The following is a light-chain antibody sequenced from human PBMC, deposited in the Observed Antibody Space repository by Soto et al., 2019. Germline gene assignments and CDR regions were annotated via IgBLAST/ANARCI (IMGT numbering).Light chain of an antibody. Sequence: ERLMTQSPATLTVSQGETTRLSCRASQSINSDVAWYQQKVGQTPRLLIHGASTRATGISARFSGGGSGTDFTLTIDSLEPSDFAVYYCQQRINWPLTFGQGTRLEI. V-gene: IGKV3-11*01. CDR2: GAS. CDR3: QQRINWPLT. CDR1: QSINSD. J-gene: IGKJ5*01.